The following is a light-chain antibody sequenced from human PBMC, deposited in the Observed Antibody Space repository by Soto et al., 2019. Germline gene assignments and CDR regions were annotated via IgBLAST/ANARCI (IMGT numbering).Light chain of an antibody. CDR1: RSNIGNNA. CDR3: AVWDDNLNGVV. J-gene: IGLJ2*01. Sequence: QSVLTQPPSVSEAPRQRVTISCSGSRSNIGNNAVNWYQQLPGKAPKLLIYYDDQLPSGVSDRFSGSKSGTSASLAISGLQSEDEADYYCAVWDDNLNGVVFGGGTKLTVL. V-gene: IGLV1-36*01. CDR2: YDD.